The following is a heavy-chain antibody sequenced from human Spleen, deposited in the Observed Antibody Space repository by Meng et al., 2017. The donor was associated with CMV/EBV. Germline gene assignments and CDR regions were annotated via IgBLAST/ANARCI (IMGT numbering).Heavy chain of an antibody. CDR3: ARGPYCSSTSCYTIDY. J-gene: IGHJ4*02. CDR2: IYYSGST. CDR1: GGSISSSSYY. Sequence: SETLSLTCTVSGGSISSSSYYWGWIRQPPGKGLEWIGSIYYSGSTYYNPSLKSRVTISVDTSKNQFSLKLSSVTAADTAVYYCARGPYCSSTSCYTIDYWGQGTLVTVSS. D-gene: IGHD2-2*02. V-gene: IGHV4-39*07.